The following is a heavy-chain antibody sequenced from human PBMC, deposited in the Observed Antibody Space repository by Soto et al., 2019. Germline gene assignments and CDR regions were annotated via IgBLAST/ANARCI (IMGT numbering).Heavy chain of an antibody. D-gene: IGHD6-19*01. CDR1: GYTFTSYG. J-gene: IGHJ6*02. CDR2: ISAYNGNT. CDR3: ARATGHSSGWYQHYYGMDV. Sequence: QVQLVQSGAEVKKPGASVKVSCKASGYTFTSYGISWVRQAPGQGLEWMGWISAYNGNTNYAQKIQGRVTMTTDTATGTAYMEVRSLRPDDTAVYYCARATGHSSGWYQHYYGMDVWGQGTTVTVSS. V-gene: IGHV1-18*04.